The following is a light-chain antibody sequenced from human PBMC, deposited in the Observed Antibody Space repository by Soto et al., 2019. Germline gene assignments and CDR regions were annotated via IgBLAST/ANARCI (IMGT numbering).Light chain of an antibody. Sequence: QSVLTQPPSVSGAPGQSVTISCTGSSSNIGAGYDVHWYQQLPGTAPKLLIYGNNNRPSGVPDRFSGSKSGTSASLAITGLQAEDEAAYYCLSYDSSLSGSRVFGGGTKLTVL. CDR3: LSYDSSLSGSRV. V-gene: IGLV1-40*01. J-gene: IGLJ2*01. CDR2: GNN. CDR1: SSNIGAGYD.